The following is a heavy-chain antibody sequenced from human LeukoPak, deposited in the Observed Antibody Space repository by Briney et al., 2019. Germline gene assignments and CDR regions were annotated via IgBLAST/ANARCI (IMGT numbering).Heavy chain of an antibody. CDR1: GYSINSGYY. CDR2: MYHTGLT. J-gene: IGHJ4*02. CDR3: ARGPRNSGSSDY. D-gene: IGHD5-12*01. V-gene: IGHV4-38-2*02. Sequence: PSETLSLTCTVSGYSINSGYYWGWIRQPPGKGLEWIGSMYHTGLTYYNPSLKSRLTISVDTSKNQLSLKLSSVTAADTAVYYCARGPRNSGSSDYWGQGILVTVSS.